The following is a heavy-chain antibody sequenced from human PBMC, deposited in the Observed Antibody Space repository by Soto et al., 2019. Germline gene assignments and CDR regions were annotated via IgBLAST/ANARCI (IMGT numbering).Heavy chain of an antibody. V-gene: IGHV1-8*01. J-gene: IGHJ2*01. D-gene: IGHD3-16*01. Sequence: QVQLVQSGAEVKKPGASVKVSCKASGYKFTSYDISWVRQAAGQGPEWVGWINPASGNTGYAHEIQGRVIMTRDTSTGTAYMEMTSLRSEDTAVYYCVRSKISQWYFDIWGRGTLVTV. CDR2: INPASGNT. CDR3: VRSKISQWYFDI. CDR1: GYKFTSYD.